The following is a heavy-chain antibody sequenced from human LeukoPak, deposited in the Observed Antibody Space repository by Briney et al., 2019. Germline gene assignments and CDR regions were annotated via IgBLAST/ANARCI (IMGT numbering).Heavy chain of an antibody. D-gene: IGHD3-22*01. Sequence: PGRSLRLSCTASGFTFGDYAMSWVRQAPGKGLEWVGFIRSKAYGGTTEYAASVKGRFTISRDDSKSIAYLQMNSLKTEDTAVYYCYSSGYSFDYWGQGTLVTVSS. V-gene: IGHV3-49*04. CDR3: YSSGYSFDY. J-gene: IGHJ4*02. CDR1: GFTFGDYA. CDR2: IRSKAYGGTT.